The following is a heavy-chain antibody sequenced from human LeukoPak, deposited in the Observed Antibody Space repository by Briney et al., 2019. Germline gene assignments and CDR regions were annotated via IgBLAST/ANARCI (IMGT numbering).Heavy chain of an antibody. CDR3: AKGPSAAGDYYFDY. Sequence: GGSLRLSCAASGFTFSNYAMSWVRQAPGKGLEWLSTISGSGGSTYYADSVKGRFTISRDNSKNTVYLQMKSLRVEATAVYYCAKGPSAAGDYYFDYWGQGALVTVSS. D-gene: IGHD2-21*01. CDR2: ISGSGGST. J-gene: IGHJ4*02. V-gene: IGHV3-23*01. CDR1: GFTFSNYA.